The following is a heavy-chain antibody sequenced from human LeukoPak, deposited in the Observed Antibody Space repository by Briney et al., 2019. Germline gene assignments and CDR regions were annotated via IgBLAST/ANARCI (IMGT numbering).Heavy chain of an antibody. J-gene: IGHJ4*02. CDR2: IDYSGST. CDR1: GGSISRGGYC. D-gene: IGHD3-22*01. Sequence: PSQTLSLTCTVSGGSISRGGYCWSWIRQHPGKGLELIGYIDYSGSTFYNPSLKSRLTMSIDTSKNQFSLKLSSVTAADTAVYYCAADTSGYRIFNYWGQGTLVTVSS. V-gene: IGHV4-31*03. CDR3: AADTSGYRIFNY.